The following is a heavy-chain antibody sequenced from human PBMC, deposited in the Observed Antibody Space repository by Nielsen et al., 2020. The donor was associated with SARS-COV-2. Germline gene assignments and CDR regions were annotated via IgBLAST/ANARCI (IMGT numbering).Heavy chain of an antibody. D-gene: IGHD3-16*01. CDR1: GFTFSTYG. CDR2: ISFDATME. V-gene: IGHV3-30*03. CDR3: ARDALEVHKAFDI. Sequence: GGSLRLSCADSGFTFSTYGMHWVRQAPGKGLEWVALISFDATMEYYANSVEGRFTISRDNFKHTLYLQMNSLRVEDTAIYYCARDALEVHKAFDIWGQGTLVSVSS. J-gene: IGHJ3*02.